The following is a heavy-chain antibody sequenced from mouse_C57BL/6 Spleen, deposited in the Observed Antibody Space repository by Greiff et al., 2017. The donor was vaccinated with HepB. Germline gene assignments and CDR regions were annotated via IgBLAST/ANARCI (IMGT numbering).Heavy chain of an antibody. V-gene: IGHV5-4*01. CDR3: ARDEDWFAY. J-gene: IGHJ3*01. CDR2: ISDGGSYT. CDR1: GFTFSSYA. Sequence: DVQLQESGGGLVKPGGSLKLSCAASGFTFSSYAMSWVRQTPEKRLEWVATISDGGSYTYYPDNVKGRFTISRDNAKNNLYLQMSHLKSEDTAMYYCARDEDWFAYWGQGTLVTVSA.